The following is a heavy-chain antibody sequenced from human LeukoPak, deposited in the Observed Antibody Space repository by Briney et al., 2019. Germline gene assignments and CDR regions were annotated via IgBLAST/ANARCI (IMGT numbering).Heavy chain of an antibody. J-gene: IGHJ4*02. V-gene: IGHV4-30-4*01. Sequence: TLSLTCTVSGGSISSGDYYWSWIRQPPGKGLEWIGYIYYSGSTHYNPSLKSRVTISVDTSKNQFSLKLSSVTAADTAVYYCAREGYYDSSGYLIDYWGQGTLVTVSS. D-gene: IGHD3-22*01. CDR3: AREGYYDSSGYLIDY. CDR1: GGSISSGDYY. CDR2: IYYSGST.